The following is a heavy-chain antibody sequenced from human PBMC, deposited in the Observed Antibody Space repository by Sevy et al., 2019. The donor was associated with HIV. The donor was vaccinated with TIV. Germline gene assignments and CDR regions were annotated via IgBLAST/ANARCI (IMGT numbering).Heavy chain of an antibody. CDR3: ARGGGSGWYYFDS. CDR1: GGTISRDG. D-gene: IGHD6-19*01. J-gene: IGHJ4*02. Sequence: ASVKVCCKASGGTISRDGISWVRQAPGQGLEWMGGILSFFDMTNYAQKFQGRVTISADESTRTVYMELSSLRFEDTAVYYCARGGGSGWYYFDSWGQGTLVTVSS. CDR2: ILSFFDMT. V-gene: IGHV1-69*13.